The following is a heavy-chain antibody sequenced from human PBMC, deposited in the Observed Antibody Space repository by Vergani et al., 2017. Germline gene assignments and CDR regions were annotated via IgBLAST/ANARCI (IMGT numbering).Heavy chain of an antibody. CDR2: ISSSGSTI. CDR3: ARAYLYCSSTSCSYYFDY. Sequence: QVQLVESGGGLVKPGGSLRLSCAASGFTFSDYYMRWIRQAPGKGLEWVSYISSSGSTIYYADSVQGRFTISRDNAKNSLYLQMNSLRAEDTAVYYCARAYLYCSSTSCSYYFDYWGQGTLVTVSS. V-gene: IGHV3-11*01. J-gene: IGHJ4*02. D-gene: IGHD2-2*01. CDR1: GFTFSDYY.